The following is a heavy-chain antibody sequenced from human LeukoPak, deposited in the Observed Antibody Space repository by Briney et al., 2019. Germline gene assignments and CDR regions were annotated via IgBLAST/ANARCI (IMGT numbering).Heavy chain of an antibody. J-gene: IGHJ6*03. Sequence: SETLSLTCTVSGGSISSSSYYWGWIRQPPGKGLEWIGSIYYSGSTYYNPSLKSRVTISVDTSKNQFSLKLSSVTAADTAVYYCARAHDCSSTSCYKSRYYYCYYYMDVWGKGTTVTVSS. CDR2: IYYSGST. CDR1: GGSISSSSYY. CDR3: ARAHDCSSTSCYKSRYYYCYYYMDV. V-gene: IGHV4-39*07. D-gene: IGHD2-2*02.